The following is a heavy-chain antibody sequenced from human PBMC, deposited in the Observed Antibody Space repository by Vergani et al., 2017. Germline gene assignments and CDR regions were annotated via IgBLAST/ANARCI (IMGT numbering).Heavy chain of an antibody. CDR2: IYPGDSDT. Sequence: EVQLVQSGAEVKKPGESLKISCKGSGYSFTSYWIGWVRQMPGKGPEWMGIIYPGDSDTRYSPSFQGQVTISADKSISTAYLQWSTLKASDTAMYYCARHLHLGELSLVGIDDWGQGTLVTVSS. CDR3: ARHLHLGELSLVGIDD. CDR1: GYSFTSYW. J-gene: IGHJ4*02. V-gene: IGHV5-51*01. D-gene: IGHD3-16*02.